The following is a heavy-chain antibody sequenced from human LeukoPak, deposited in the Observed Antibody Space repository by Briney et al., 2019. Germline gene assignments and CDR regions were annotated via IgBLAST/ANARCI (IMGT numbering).Heavy chain of an antibody. D-gene: IGHD6-19*01. CDR2: IYPRSGDI. V-gene: IGHV1-2*07. CDR3: ASAAIAVAGDYNYHYLDV. J-gene: IGHJ6*03. CDR1: GYTFTGHY. Sequence: ASVKVSCKASGYTFTGHYMHWVRQAPGQRLEWMGWIYPRSGDIDYSHIFEGRVTMTRDTSISTAYMELSRLRSDATAVYYCASAAIAVAGDYNYHYLDVWGKGTTVTVSS.